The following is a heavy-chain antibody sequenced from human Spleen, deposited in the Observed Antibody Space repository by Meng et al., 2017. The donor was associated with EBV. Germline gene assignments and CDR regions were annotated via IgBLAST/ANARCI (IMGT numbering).Heavy chain of an antibody. CDR3: ARVGNGDQDFDS. CDR1: GFTFSSYW. D-gene: IGHD4-17*01. CDR2: IDSYGSST. V-gene: IGHV3-74*02. Sequence: EVQLEESGGGLVKPGESLRLSCVASGFTFSSYWMHWVRQAPGKGLVWVSRIDSYGSSTNYADSVKGRFTISRDNAKNTLYLQMNSLRAEDTALYYCARVGNGDQDFDSWGQGTLVTVSS. J-gene: IGHJ4*02.